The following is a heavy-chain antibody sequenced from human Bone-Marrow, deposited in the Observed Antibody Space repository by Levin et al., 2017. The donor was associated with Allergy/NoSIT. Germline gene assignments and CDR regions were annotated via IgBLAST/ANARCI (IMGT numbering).Heavy chain of an antibody. CDR2: ISWNSGSI. CDR3: AKADGHDSSGYYYEFGY. V-gene: IGHV3-9*01. D-gene: IGHD3-22*01. Sequence: GGSLRLSCAASGFTFDDYAMHWVRQAPGKGLEWVSGISWNSGSIGYADSVKGRFTISRDNAKNSLYLQMNSLRAEDTALYYCAKADGHDSSGYYYEFGYWGQGTLVTVSS. CDR1: GFTFDDYA. J-gene: IGHJ4*02.